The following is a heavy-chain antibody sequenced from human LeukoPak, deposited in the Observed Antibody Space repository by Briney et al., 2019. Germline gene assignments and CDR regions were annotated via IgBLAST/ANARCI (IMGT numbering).Heavy chain of an antibody. CDR2: ISGSGGST. D-gene: IGHD2-2*01. V-gene: IGHV3-23*01. CDR1: GFTFSSYA. J-gene: IGHJ3*02. CDR3: AKGRPGYCSSTSCPGDAFDI. Sequence: PGGSLRLSCAASGFTFSSYAMSWVRQAPGEGLEWVSAISGSGGSTYYADSVKGRFTISRDNSKNTLYLQMNSLRAEDTAVYYCAKGRPGYCSSTSCPGDAFDIWGQGTMVTVCS.